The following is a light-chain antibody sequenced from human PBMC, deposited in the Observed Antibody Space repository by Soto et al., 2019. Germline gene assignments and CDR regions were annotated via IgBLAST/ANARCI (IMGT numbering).Light chain of an antibody. CDR3: QSYDSSPR. CDR2: GNS. Sequence: QSVLTQPPSVSRAPGQRVTISCTGSSSNIGAGYDVHWYQQLPGTAPKLLIYGNSNRPSGVPDRFSGSKSGTSASLAITGLQAEDEADYYCQSYDSSPRFGGGTKVTVL. V-gene: IGLV1-40*01. CDR1: SSNIGAGYD. J-gene: IGLJ3*02.